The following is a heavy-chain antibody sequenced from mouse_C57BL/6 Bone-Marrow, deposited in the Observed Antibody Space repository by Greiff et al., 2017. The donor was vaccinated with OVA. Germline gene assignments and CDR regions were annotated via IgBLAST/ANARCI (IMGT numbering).Heavy chain of an antibody. CDR3: TTWRGNYSYYFDY. D-gene: IGHD2-1*01. J-gene: IGHJ2*01. Sequence: VQLQQSGAELVRPGASVKLSCTASGFNIKDDYMHWVKQRPEQGLEWIGWIDPENGDTEYASKFQGKATITADTSSNTAYLQLSSLTSEDTAVYYCTTWRGNYSYYFDYWGQGTTLTVSS. V-gene: IGHV14-4*01. CDR2: IDPENGDT. CDR1: GFNIKDDY.